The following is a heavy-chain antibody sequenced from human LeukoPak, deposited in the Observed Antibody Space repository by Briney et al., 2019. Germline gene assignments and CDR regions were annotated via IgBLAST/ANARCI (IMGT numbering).Heavy chain of an antibody. CDR3: ARDSGITMVRLDAFDI. CDR2: ISYDGSNK. V-gene: IGHV3-30-3*01. J-gene: IGHJ3*02. D-gene: IGHD3-10*01. CDR1: GFTFSSYA. Sequence: GGSLRLSYAASGFTFSSYAMHWVRQAPGKGLEWVAVISYDGSNKYYADSVKGRFTISRDNSKNTLYLQMNSLRAEDTAVYYCARDSGITMVRLDAFDIWGQGTMVTVSS.